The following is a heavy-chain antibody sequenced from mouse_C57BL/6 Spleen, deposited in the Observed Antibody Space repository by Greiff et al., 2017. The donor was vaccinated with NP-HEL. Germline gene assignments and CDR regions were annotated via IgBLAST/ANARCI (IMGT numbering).Heavy chain of an antibody. CDR3: ARDNRPWFAY. J-gene: IGHJ3*01. CDR1: GYSITSGYY. CDR2: ISYDGSN. V-gene: IGHV3-6*01. Sequence: EVQLQESGPGLVKPSQSLSLTCSVTGYSITSGYYWNWIRQFPGNKLEWMGYISYDGSNNYNPSLKNRISITRDTSKNQFFLKLNSVTTEDTATYYCARDNRPWFAYWGQGTLVTVSA.